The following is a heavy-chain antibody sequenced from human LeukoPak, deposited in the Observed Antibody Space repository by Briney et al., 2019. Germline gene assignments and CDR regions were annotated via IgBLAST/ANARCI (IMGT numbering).Heavy chain of an antibody. J-gene: IGHJ5*02. V-gene: IGHV4-4*09. CDR2: IYTSRST. CDR3: ARNFRTGTSHWFDP. D-gene: IGHD1-7*01. CDR1: GGSISSYY. Sequence: SETLSLTCTVSGGSISSYYWSWIRQPPGKGLEWIGYIYTSRSTNYNPSLKSRVTISVDTSKNQFSLKLSSVTAADTAVYYCARNFRTGTSHWFDPWGQGTLVTVSS.